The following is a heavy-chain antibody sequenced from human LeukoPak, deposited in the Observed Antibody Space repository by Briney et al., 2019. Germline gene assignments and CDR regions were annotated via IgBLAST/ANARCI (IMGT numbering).Heavy chain of an antibody. Sequence: SETLSLTCTVSGGSMSNSYWSWIRQPPGKEMEWIGYIHYSGTTDYNPSLRSRVTISIDTSKNQFSLKLTSVTAADPAVYYCARVPRSYYYYYYMDVWGKGTTVTASS. CDR1: GGSMSNSY. V-gene: IGHV4-59*01. CDR2: IHYSGTT. J-gene: IGHJ6*03. CDR3: ARVPRSYYYYYYMDV.